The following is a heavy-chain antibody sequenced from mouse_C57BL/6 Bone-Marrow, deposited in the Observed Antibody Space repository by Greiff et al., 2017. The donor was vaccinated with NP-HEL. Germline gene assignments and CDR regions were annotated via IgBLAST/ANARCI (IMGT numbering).Heavy chain of an antibody. CDR1: GYTFTSYW. CDR3: APLLRRYYAMDY. V-gene: IGHV1-7*01. Sequence: QVQLQQSGAELAKPGASVKLSCTASGYTFTSYWMHWVKQRPGQGLEWIGYINPSSGYTKYNQKFKDKSTLTADKSSSTAYMQLSSLTYEDSAVYYCAPLLRRYYAMDYWGQGTSGTVSS. J-gene: IGHJ4*01. D-gene: IGHD1-1*01. CDR2: INPSSGYT.